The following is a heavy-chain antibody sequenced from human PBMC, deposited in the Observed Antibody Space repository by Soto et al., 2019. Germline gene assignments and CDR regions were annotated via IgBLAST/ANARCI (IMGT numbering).Heavy chain of an antibody. V-gene: IGHV3-21*01. Sequence: EVQLVXXGGXXVXXXXXLXXXXAXXXFTXSXYSMNWVXQAPGXXXXXVSYISSSSSYIYYADSVKGRFTISRDNXKXXXXXXXXXXXAEDTAVYYCATEILEWLSSTETDYWGQGTLVTV. J-gene: IGHJ4*02. CDR2: ISSSSSYI. D-gene: IGHD3-3*01. CDR3: ATEILEWLSSTETDY. CDR1: XFTXSXYS.